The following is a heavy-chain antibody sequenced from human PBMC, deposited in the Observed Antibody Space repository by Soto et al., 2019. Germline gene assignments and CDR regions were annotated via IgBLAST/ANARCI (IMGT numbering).Heavy chain of an antibody. D-gene: IGHD1-26*01. CDR3: ARYSGKYQGPIDY. J-gene: IGHJ4*02. CDR1: GFTFSHYG. Sequence: QVQLVESGGGVVQPGRSLRLSCAASGFTFSHYGIHWVRQAPGKGLEWLAVISYDGSNKHYADSVKGRFTVSRDNSKNTLYLQMNSLRDEDTAVYFCARYSGKYQGPIDYWGQGTLVTVSS. CDR2: ISYDGSNK. V-gene: IGHV3-30*03.